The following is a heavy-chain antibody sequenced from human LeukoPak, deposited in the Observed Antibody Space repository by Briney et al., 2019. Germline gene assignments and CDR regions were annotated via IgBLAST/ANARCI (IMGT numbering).Heavy chain of an antibody. D-gene: IGHD4-11*01. V-gene: IGHV3-30*18. CDR2: IASDGRDK. Sequence: PGGSLRLSCAASGFTFSSYSMNWVRQAPGKGLEWVAVIASDGRDKYYADSVKGRFTISRDNSKNTLYLQMNSLKAEDTALYYCAKDHGYSNYYFDYWGQGTLVTVSS. CDR1: GFTFSSYS. J-gene: IGHJ4*02. CDR3: AKDHGYSNYYFDY.